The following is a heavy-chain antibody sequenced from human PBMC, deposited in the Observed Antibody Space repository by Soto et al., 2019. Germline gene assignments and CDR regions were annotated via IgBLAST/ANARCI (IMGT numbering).Heavy chain of an antibody. D-gene: IGHD3-10*01. J-gene: IGHJ4*02. CDR1: GGGNLRDYR. CDR3: ARDRDDYGSGNYYNRIDF. CDR2: IIPKLGSA. Sequence: QVQLVQSGAEVKEPGSSVKVSCKASGGGNLRDYRTTWVRRAPGQGLEWMGGIIPKLGSANYAQNFQGRVTITADESTSTAYMELSRLRSEDTAVYYCARDRDDYGSGNYYNRIDFWGQGTLVTVSS. V-gene: IGHV1-69*01.